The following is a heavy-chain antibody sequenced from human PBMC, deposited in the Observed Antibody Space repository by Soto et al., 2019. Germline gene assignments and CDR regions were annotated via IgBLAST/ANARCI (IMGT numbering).Heavy chain of an antibody. J-gene: IGHJ4*02. D-gene: IGHD3-22*01. CDR3: AKDIYYYDSSGYYSHVDY. Sequence: ASVKVSCKASGYTFTSYAMHWVRQAPGQRLEWMGWINAGNGNTKYSQKFQGRFTISRDNSKNTLYLQMNSLRAEDTAVYYCAKDIYYYDSSGYYSHVDYWGQGTLVTVPQ. CDR2: INAGNGNT. V-gene: IGHV1-3*01. CDR1: GYTFTSYA.